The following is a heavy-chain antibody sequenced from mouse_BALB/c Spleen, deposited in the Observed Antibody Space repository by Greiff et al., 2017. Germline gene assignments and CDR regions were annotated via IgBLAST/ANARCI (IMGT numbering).Heavy chain of an antibody. CDR2: IYPYNGGT. CDR3: ARRDGNYEFDY. D-gene: IGHD2-1*01. CDR1: GYTFTDYN. Sequence: VHVKQSGPELVKPGASVKISCKASGYTFTDYNMHWVKQSHGKSLEWIGYIYPYNGGTGYNQKFKSKATLTVDNSSSTAYMELRSLTSEDSAVYYCARRDGNYEFDYWGQGTTLTVSS. V-gene: IGHV1S29*02. J-gene: IGHJ2*01.